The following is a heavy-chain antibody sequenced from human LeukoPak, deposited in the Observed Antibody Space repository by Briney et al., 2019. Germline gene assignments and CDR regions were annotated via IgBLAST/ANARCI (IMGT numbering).Heavy chain of an antibody. CDR2: INPGGVSR. CDR1: GYTFTTYS. D-gene: IGHD1-1*01. Sequence: GGSLRLSCAASGYTFTTYSMTWVRQAPGKGLEWVSSINPGGVSRYYADSVRGRFTISRDNSENTVSLQMNSLRTDDTAMYYCAKDRAGTPWADWGQGTLVTVSS. CDR3: AKDRAGTPWAD. J-gene: IGHJ4*02. V-gene: IGHV3-23*01.